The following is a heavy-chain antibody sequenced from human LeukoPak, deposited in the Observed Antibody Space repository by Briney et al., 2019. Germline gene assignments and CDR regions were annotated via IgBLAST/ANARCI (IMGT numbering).Heavy chain of an antibody. J-gene: IGHJ4*02. Sequence: PSETLSLTCAVYGGSFSGYYWSWIRQPPGKGLEWIGYIYYSGSTNYNPSLKSRVTISVDASKNQFSLKLSSVTAADTAVYYCARGVAAAGTKSFDYWGQGTLVTVSS. CDR1: GGSFSGYY. CDR2: IYYSGST. D-gene: IGHD6-13*01. V-gene: IGHV4-59*01. CDR3: ARGVAAAGTKSFDY.